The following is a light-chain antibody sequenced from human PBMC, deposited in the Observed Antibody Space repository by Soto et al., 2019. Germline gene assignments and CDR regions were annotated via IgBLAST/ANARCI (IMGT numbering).Light chain of an antibody. CDR1: QSISNW. CDR3: QQYTSYS. J-gene: IGKJ1*01. V-gene: IGKV1-5*01. Sequence: EIQMTRSPSRMRVALGCSRIITCRASQSISNWLAWYQQKTGTAPKVLLYHASNLQSGVPSSFSGSGSGTEFTLTISTLQPVALSTYYCQQYTSYSFGQGTKVDIK. CDR2: HAS.